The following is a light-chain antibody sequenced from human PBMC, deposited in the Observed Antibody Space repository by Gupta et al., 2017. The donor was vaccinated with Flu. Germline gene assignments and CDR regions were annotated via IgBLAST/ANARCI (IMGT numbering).Light chain of an antibody. CDR1: ESISTY. Sequence: EIVFTQSPVTLSLSPGERATLSCRASESISTYLAWYQQKPGQAPRLLIYDASNRATGIPVRFSGSGSGTDFTLTISSLHPEDFAVYYCQQRSNWPPLTFGGGTKVEI. J-gene: IGKJ4*01. V-gene: IGKV3-11*01. CDR2: DAS. CDR3: QQRSNWPPLT.